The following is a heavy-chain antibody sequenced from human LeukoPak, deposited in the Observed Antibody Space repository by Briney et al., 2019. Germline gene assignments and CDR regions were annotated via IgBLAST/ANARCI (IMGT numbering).Heavy chain of an antibody. CDR1: GGSISSGGYY. CDR2: IYHSGST. V-gene: IGHV4-30-2*01. Sequence: SETLSLTCTVSGGSISSGGYYWSWIRQPPGKGLEWIGYIYHSGSTYYNPSLKSRVTISVDRSKNQFSLKLSSVTAADTAVYYCARDSSGYYYVYAFDIWGQGTMVTVSS. D-gene: IGHD3-22*01. CDR3: ARDSSGYYYVYAFDI. J-gene: IGHJ3*02.